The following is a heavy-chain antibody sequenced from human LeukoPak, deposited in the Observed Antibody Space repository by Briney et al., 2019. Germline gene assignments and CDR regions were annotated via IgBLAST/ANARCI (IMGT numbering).Heavy chain of an antibody. D-gene: IGHD1-14*01. Sequence: GGSLRLSCAASGFTFSSYSMNWVRQAPGKGLEWVSSISSSSSYIYYADSVKGRFTISRDNAKNSLYLQMNSLRGEDSAVFYCARDPLNRRWGSYYFDYWGQGTLVTVSS. CDR3: ARDPLNRRWGSYYFDY. CDR2: ISSSSSYI. V-gene: IGHV3-21*01. J-gene: IGHJ4*02. CDR1: GFTFSSYS.